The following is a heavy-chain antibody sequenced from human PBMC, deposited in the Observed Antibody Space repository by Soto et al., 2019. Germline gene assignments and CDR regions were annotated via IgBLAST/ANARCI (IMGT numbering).Heavy chain of an antibody. D-gene: IGHD5-12*01. CDR3: ARARRRGYSGYDEFDY. CDR2: IYHSGNT. CDR1: GGSISSGGYS. V-gene: IGHV4-30-2*01. J-gene: IGHJ4*02. Sequence: PSETLSLTCAVSGGSISSGGYSCSWIRQPARKGLEWIEDIYHSGNTYYNPSLKSRVTISVDKSKNQFSLKLSSVTAADTAVYYCARARRRGYSGYDEFDYWGQGTLVTVSS.